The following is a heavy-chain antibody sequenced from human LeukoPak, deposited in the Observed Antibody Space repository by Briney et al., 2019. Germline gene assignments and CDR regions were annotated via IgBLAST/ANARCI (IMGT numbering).Heavy chain of an antibody. J-gene: IGHJ4*02. D-gene: IGHD3-3*01. CDR1: GYTLTELS. CDR3: ATGNYDFWSGYYCVHY. CDR2: FDPEDGET. V-gene: IGHV1-24*01. Sequence: ASVKVSCKVSGYTLTELSMHWVRQAPGEGLEWMGGFDPEDGETIYAQKFQGRVTMTEDTSTDTAYMELSSLRSEDTAVYYCATGNYDFWSGYYCVHYWGQGTLVTVSS.